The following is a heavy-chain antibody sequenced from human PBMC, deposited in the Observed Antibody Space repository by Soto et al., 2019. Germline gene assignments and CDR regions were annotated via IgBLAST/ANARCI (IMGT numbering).Heavy chain of an antibody. CDR2: ISSSGSTI. V-gene: IGHV3-48*03. J-gene: IGHJ6*02. Sequence: SLRLSCAASGFTFSSYEVNWVRQAPGKGLEWVSYISSSGSTIYYADSVKGRFTISRDNAKNSLYLQMNSLRAEDTAVYYCARGGYGSGENYYYGMDVWGQGTTVTVSS. CDR3: ARGGYGSGENYYYGMDV. D-gene: IGHD3-10*01. CDR1: GFTFSSYE.